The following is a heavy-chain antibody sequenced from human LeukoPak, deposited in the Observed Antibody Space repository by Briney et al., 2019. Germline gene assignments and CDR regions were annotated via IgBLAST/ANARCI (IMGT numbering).Heavy chain of an antibody. Sequence: ASVKVSCKASGYTFTGYYMHWVRQAPGQGLEWMGWINPNSGGTNYAQKFQGRVTMTRDTSISTAYMELSRLRSDDTAVYYCARVRGSGSYYYYYYYMDVWGKGTTVTVSS. J-gene: IGHJ6*03. CDR1: GYTFTGYY. CDR3: ARVRGSGSYYYYYYYMDV. D-gene: IGHD3-10*01. V-gene: IGHV1-2*02. CDR2: INPNSGGT.